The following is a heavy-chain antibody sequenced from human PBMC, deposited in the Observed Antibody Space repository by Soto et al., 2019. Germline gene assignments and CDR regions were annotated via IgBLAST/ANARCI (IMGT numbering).Heavy chain of an antibody. CDR1: GGSFSGYY. Sequence: PSETLSLTCAVYGGSFSGYYWSWIRQPPGKGLEWIGEINHSGSTNYNPSLKSRVTISVDTSKNQFSLKLSSVTAADTAVYYCARVLGYSRYNSFDPWGQGTLVTLSS. J-gene: IGHJ5*02. D-gene: IGHD6-13*01. CDR3: ARVLGYSRYNSFDP. CDR2: INHSGST. V-gene: IGHV4-34*01.